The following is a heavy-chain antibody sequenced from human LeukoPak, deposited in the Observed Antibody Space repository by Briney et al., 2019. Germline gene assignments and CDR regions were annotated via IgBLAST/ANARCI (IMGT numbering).Heavy chain of an antibody. CDR2: IRSKAYGGTT. CDR1: GFTFSSYE. D-gene: IGHD3-16*01. V-gene: IGHV3-49*04. Sequence: PGGSLRLSCAASGFTFSSYEMSWVRQAPGKGLEWVGLIRSKAYGGTTEYAASVKGRFTISRDDSKSIAYLQMDSLKTEDTAVYYCTRGGGSRIIDYWGQGTLVSVSS. J-gene: IGHJ4*02. CDR3: TRGGGSRIIDY.